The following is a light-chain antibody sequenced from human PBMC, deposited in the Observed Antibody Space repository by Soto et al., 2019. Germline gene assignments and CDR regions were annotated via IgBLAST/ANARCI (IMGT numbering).Light chain of an antibody. CDR1: QDINNY. V-gene: IGKV1-33*01. CDR2: DAS. CDR3: QQFDSVPCT. Sequence: DIQMTQSPSSLSASVGDRVTITCQASQDINNYLIWYQHKPGKAPKLLIYDASTLGTGVSSRFSGGGSGPHFTFTISSLQPEDIATYYCQQFDSVPCTFGQGTKLELK. J-gene: IGKJ2*02.